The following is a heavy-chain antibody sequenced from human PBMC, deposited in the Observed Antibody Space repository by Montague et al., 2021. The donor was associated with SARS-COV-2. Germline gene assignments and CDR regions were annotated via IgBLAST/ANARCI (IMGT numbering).Heavy chain of an antibody. V-gene: IGHV4-61*02. CDR1: GGSISSGSYY. J-gene: IGHJ3*02. D-gene: IGHD3-10*01. Sequence: TLSLTCTVSGGSISSGSYYWSWIRQPAGKGLEWIGRIYTSGSTNYNPSLKSRVPISVDTSKNQFSLKLSSVTAADTAVYYCARDLAPYYGSGSYYNPIDAFDIWGQGTMVTVSS. CDR2: IYTSGST. CDR3: ARDLAPYYGSGSYYNPIDAFDI.